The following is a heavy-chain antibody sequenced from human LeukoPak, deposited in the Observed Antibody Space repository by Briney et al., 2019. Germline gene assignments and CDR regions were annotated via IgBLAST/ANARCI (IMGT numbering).Heavy chain of an antibody. CDR3: ARARLKGPGAGRFDY. D-gene: IGHD1-26*01. CDR2: INPSGGST. J-gene: IGHJ4*02. Sequence: ASVKVSCKASGYTFTSYYMHWVRQPPGQGLEWMGIINPSGGSTSYAQKFQGRVTMTRDTSTSTVYMELSSLRSEDTAVYYCARARLKGPGAGRFDYWGQGTLVTVSS. CDR1: GYTFTSYY. V-gene: IGHV1-46*01.